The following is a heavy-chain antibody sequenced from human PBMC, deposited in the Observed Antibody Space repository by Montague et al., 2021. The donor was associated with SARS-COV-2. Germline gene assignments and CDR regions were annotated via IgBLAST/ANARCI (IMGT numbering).Heavy chain of an antibody. V-gene: IGHV4-39*01. CDR2: KSYSGST. Sequence: SETLSLTCTVSGASISSCPYYWGWIRQPPGKGLEWIGSKSYSGSTYYNPTLQSRVTISIDTSKNQFSLKLSSVTAAGTAVYYCATLPSRITIFGVVQGYYFDDWGQGTLVTVSS. J-gene: IGHJ4*02. CDR1: GASISSCPYY. CDR3: ATLPSRITIFGVVQGYYFDD. D-gene: IGHD3-3*01.